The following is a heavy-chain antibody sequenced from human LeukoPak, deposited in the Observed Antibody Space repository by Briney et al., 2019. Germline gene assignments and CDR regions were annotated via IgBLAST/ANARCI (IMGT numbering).Heavy chain of an antibody. V-gene: IGHV4-39*01. Sequence: PSETLSLTCTVPGGSISSSSYYWGWIRQPPGKGLEWIGSIYYSGRTYYNPSLKSRVTISVDTSKNQFSLKLSSVTAADTAVYYCARGGGGMTTVTTRGQRAFDIWGQGTMVTVSS. CDR2: IYYSGRT. D-gene: IGHD4-17*01. CDR1: GGSISSSSYY. J-gene: IGHJ3*02. CDR3: ARGGGGMTTVTTRGQRAFDI.